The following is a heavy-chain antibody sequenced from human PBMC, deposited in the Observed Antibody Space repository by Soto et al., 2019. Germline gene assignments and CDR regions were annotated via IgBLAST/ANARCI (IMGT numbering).Heavy chain of an antibody. J-gene: IGHJ4*02. D-gene: IGHD5-12*01. CDR3: ARDRGGGYDSDY. Sequence: QVQLVESGGGVVQPGRSLRLSCAAAGFNFDRYAIHWVRQSPGKGLEWVAIIWHDGSEKYYGDSVEGRFTISRDNSKNTVYLEMDSLRPEYTAVYLCARDRGGGYDSDYWGQGTQVTVSP. V-gene: IGHV3-33*03. CDR2: IWHDGSEK. CDR1: GFNFDRYA.